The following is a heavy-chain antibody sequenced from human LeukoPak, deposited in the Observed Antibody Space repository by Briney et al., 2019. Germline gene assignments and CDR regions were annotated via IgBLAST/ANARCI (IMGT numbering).Heavy chain of an antibody. CDR1: GGSISSYY. Sequence: PSETLSLTCTVSGGSISSYYWSWIRQPPGKGLEWIGYIYYRGSTNYNPSLKSRVTISVDTSKNQFSLKLSSVTAADTAVYYCASALVDTAMVYFDYWGQGTLVTVSS. D-gene: IGHD5-18*01. CDR3: ASALVDTAMVYFDY. V-gene: IGHV4-59*01. J-gene: IGHJ4*02. CDR2: IYYRGST.